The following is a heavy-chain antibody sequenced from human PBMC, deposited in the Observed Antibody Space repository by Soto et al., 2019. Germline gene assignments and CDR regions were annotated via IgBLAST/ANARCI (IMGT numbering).Heavy chain of an antibody. V-gene: IGHV1-69*06. CDR3: ARDIVVVVAATAAFDI. CDR2: IIPIFGTA. CDR1: GGTFSSYA. Sequence: SVKVSCKASGGTFSSYAISWVRQAPGQGLEWMGGIIPIFGTANYAQKFQGRVTITADKSTSTAYMELSSLRSEDTAVYYWARDIVVVVAATAAFDIWGQGTMVTVSS. D-gene: IGHD2-15*01. J-gene: IGHJ3*02.